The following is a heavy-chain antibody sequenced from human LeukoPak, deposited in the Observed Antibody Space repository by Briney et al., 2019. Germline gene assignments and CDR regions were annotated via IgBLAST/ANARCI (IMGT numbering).Heavy chain of an antibody. CDR1: GFIFSIYA. Sequence: GRSLRLPCAASGFIFSIYAMHWVPQAPGKGPEYVAAISSNGGRTNYADSVKGRFTISRDNSKNTLYRQMGSLRAEDMAVYYCAKYSSGWYDGNFDYWGQGTLVTVSS. CDR3: AKYSSGWYDGNFDY. J-gene: IGHJ4*02. CDR2: ISSNGGRT. V-gene: IGHV3-64*02. D-gene: IGHD6-19*01.